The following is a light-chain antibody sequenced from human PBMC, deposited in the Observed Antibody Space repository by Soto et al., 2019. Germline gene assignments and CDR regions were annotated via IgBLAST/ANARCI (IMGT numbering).Light chain of an antibody. J-gene: IGLJ1*01. CDR1: SSDVGGYNY. CDR2: EVS. Sequence: QSALTQPASVSGSPGQSITISCTGTSSDVGGYNYVSWYQQHPGKAPKLMIYEVSNRPSGVSNRFYGSKSGNTASLTISGLPAEDEADYSCSSYTSSSIDDVFGTGTTLTVL. V-gene: IGLV2-14*01. CDR3: SSYTSSSIDDV.